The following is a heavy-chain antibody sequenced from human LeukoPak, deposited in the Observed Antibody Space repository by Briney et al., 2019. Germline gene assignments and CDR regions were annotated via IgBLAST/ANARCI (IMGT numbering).Heavy chain of an antibody. CDR1: GYTFTGYY. D-gene: IGHD6-13*01. J-gene: IGHJ4*02. V-gene: IGHV1-18*04. CDR3: ARDSEQLVTFDY. Sequence: ASVKVSCKASGYTFTGYYMHWVRQAPGQGLEWMGWISAYNGNTNYAQKLQGRVTMTTDTSTSTAYMELRSLRSGDTAVYYCARDSEQLVTFDYWGQGTLVTVSS. CDR2: ISAYNGNT.